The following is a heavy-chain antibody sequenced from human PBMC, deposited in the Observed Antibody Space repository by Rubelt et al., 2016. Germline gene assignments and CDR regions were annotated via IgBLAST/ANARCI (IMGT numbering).Heavy chain of an antibody. J-gene: IGHJ4*02. V-gene: IGHV3-30-3*01. CDR3: AREGSVTFDY. CDR1: SYA. Sequence: SYAMHWVRQAPGKGLEWVAVISYDGSNKHYADSVKGRFTISRDNAKNTLYLQMNSLGAEDTAVYYCAREGSVTFDYWGRGTLVTVSS. D-gene: IGHD4-17*01. CDR2: ISYDGSNK.